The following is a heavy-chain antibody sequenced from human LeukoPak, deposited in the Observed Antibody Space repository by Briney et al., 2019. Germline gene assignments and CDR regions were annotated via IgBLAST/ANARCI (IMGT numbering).Heavy chain of an antibody. V-gene: IGHV3-64*04. CDR3: ARGSGYSFANIDY. CDR2: ISSNGGST. D-gene: IGHD5-18*01. Sequence: GGSLRLSCSASGFTFSSYAMHWVRQAPGKGLEYVSAISSNGGSTYYADSVKGRFTISRDNSENTLYLQMNSLRGEDTAVYYCARGSGYSFANIDYWGQGTLVTVSS. CDR1: GFTFSSYA. J-gene: IGHJ4*02.